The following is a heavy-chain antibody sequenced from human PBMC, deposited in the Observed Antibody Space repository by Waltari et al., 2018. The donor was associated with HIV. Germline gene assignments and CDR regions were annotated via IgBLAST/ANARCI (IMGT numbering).Heavy chain of an antibody. CDR1: GFDFKTFG. V-gene: IGHV3-30*02. J-gene: IGHJ4*02. Sequence: QVQLVESGGGVVQPGGSLRLSCSASGFDFKTFGMHWVRQCPGKGLEWVAFIQFDGRNTYFPRSLEGQFTISRDDSQNMVFLHMNSLTTEDTGVYFCARDNFPRVGYYLSPLAYWGQGTLVSVSS. CDR2: IQFDGRNT. D-gene: IGHD3-3*01. CDR3: ARDNFPRVGYYLSPLAY.